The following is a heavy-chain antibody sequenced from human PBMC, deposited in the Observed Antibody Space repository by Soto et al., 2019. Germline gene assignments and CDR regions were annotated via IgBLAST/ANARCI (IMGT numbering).Heavy chain of an antibody. V-gene: IGHV3-21*01. Sequence: LSLTCAASGFTFSSYSMNWVRQAPGKGLEWVSSISSSSSYIYYADSVKGRFTISRDNAKNSLYLQMNSLRAEDTAVYYCAAEDYGDYWGQGTLVTVSS. CDR3: AAEDYGDY. CDR2: ISSSSSYI. J-gene: IGHJ4*02. CDR1: GFTFSSYS.